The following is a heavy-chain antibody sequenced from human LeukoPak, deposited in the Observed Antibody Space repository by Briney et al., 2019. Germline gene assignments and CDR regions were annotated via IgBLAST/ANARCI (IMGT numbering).Heavy chain of an antibody. CDR1: GFTFSNAW. J-gene: IGHJ4*02. V-gene: IGHV3-15*01. D-gene: IGHD2-2*01. Sequence: GGSLRLSCAASGFTFSNAWMSWVRQAPGKGLEWVGRIKSKTDGCTTDYAAPVKGRFTISRDDSKNTLYLQMNSLKTEDTAVYYCTTDLDYCSSTSCYRRLDYWGQGTLVTVSS. CDR2: IKSKTDGCTT. CDR3: TTDLDYCSSTSCYRRLDY.